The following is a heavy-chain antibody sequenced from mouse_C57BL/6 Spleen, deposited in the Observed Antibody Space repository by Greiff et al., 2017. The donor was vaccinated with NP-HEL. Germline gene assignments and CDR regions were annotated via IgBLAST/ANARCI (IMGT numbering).Heavy chain of an antibody. D-gene: IGHD2-4*01. J-gene: IGHJ1*03. V-gene: IGHV1-82*01. CDR2: IYPGDGDT. Sequence: QVQLQQSGPELVKPGASVKISCKASGYAFSSSWMNWVKQRPGKGLEWIGRIYPGDGDTNYNGKFKGKATLTADKSSSTAYMQLSSLTSEDSAVYFCARGASTMIKGYFDVWGTGTTVTVSS. CDR3: ARGASTMIKGYFDV. CDR1: GYAFSSSW.